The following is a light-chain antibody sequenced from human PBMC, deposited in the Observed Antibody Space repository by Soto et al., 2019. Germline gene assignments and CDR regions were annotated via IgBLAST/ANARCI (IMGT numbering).Light chain of an antibody. CDR3: ISYTSSSLYV. J-gene: IGLJ1*01. V-gene: IGLV2-14*01. CDR2: DVS. Sequence: QSVLTQPASVSGSPGQSITISCTGTSRDVGGYNYVSWHQQHPGKAPELMIHDVSNRPSGVSNRFSGSKSGNTASLTISGLQAEDEAEYYCISYTSSSLYVFGTGTKVTVL. CDR1: SRDVGGYNY.